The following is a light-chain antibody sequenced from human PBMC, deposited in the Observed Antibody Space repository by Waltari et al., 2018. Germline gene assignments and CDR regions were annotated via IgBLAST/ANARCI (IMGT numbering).Light chain of an antibody. J-gene: IGKJ2*01. CDR3: QQRDT. V-gene: IGKV3-11*01. CDR1: QSINIY. Sequence: DIVLTQSPATLSLSPGERATPSCRASQSINIYLAWYQQKPGQAPRLLIFDASKRATGIPPRFSGSGSGTDFTLTISSLEPEDFAVYYCQQRDTFGQGTKLEIK. CDR2: DAS.